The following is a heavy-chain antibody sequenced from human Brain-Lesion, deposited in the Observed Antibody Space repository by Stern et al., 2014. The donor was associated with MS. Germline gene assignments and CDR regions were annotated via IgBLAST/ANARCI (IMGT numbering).Heavy chain of an antibody. CDR3: ARGRVVPGFQYYATDV. D-gene: IGHD2-2*01. CDR2: IFNSGST. Sequence: VQLVESGPGLVKPSQTLSLSCTVSGGSISSGGYYWSWIRQPAGKGLEWIGRIFNSGSTIYTPSLKSRVTISIDTSKNQFSLRLNSMTAADTAVYYCARGRVVPGFQYYATDVWGQGTTVIVSS. CDR1: GGSISSGGYY. J-gene: IGHJ6*02. V-gene: IGHV4-61*02.